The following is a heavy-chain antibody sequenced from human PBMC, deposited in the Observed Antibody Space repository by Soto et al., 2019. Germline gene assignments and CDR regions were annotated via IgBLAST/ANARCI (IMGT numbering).Heavy chain of an antibody. V-gene: IGHV4-30-4*08. J-gene: IGHJ4*02. D-gene: IGHD3-10*01. Sequence: QVHLQESGPGLVKPSQTLSLTCTVSGDSMKGADNYWSWIRQPPGKGLEWLGYIYYNGATYYTPSLDSRLTISVDTSKKQFSLKLRSVTAADTAVYFCARDGGRGYYGSGTYFDFWGQGTLVTVSS. CDR3: ARDGGRGYYGSGTYFDF. CDR1: GDSMKGADNY. CDR2: IYYNGAT.